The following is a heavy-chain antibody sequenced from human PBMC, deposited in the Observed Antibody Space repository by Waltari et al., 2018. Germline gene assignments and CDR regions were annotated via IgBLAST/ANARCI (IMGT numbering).Heavy chain of an antibody. CDR3: ARGDNYFHFDY. D-gene: IGHD3-10*01. Sequence: EVQLVESGGGLVQPGGSLRLSCAASGFTVSSNYMSWVRQAPGKGLEWVSVIYSGGSTYYADSVKGRFTISRHNSKNTLYLQMNSLRAENTAVYYCARGDNYFHFDYWGQGTLVTVSS. CDR1: GFTVSSNY. CDR2: IYSGGST. V-gene: IGHV3-53*04. J-gene: IGHJ4*02.